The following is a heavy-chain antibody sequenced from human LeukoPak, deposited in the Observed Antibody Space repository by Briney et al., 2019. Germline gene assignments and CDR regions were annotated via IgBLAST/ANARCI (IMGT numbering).Heavy chain of an antibody. J-gene: IGHJ4*02. CDR3: ARARPDYCGGDCYHFDY. D-gene: IGHD2-21*02. CDR1: GGSISSSSYY. CDR2: IYSSGST. Sequence: SETLSLTCTVSGGSISSSSYYWGWIRQPPGKGLEWIGSIYSSGSTYYNPSLKSRVTISVDTSKNQFSLKLSSVTAADTAVYYCARARPDYCGGDCYHFDYWGQGTLVTVSS. V-gene: IGHV4-39*07.